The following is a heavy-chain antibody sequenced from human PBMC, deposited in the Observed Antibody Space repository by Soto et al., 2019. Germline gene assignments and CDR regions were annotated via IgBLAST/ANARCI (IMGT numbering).Heavy chain of an antibody. CDR3: ARGGYCDTTTCYRLNAFDV. J-gene: IGHJ3*01. D-gene: IGHD2-2*01. CDR2: ISPSGST. CDR1: GLTFSSYE. V-gene: IGHV3-48*03. Sequence: PGGSLRLSCAVSGLTFSSYEMDWVRQAPEKGLEWVSFISPSGSTIYADSVKGRFTISRDNAKNSLYLQMNSLRAEDTAVYYCARGGYCDTTTCYRLNAFDVWGQGTVVT.